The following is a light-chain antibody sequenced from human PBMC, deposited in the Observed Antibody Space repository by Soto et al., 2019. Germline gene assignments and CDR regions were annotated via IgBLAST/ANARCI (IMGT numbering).Light chain of an antibody. CDR2: DVS. V-gene: IGLV2-14*01. CDR1: SSDVGGYNY. CDR3: SSYTSTYTVV. Sequence: QSALTQPASVSGSPGQSITISCTGTSSDVGGYNYVSWYQQHPGKAPKLMIYDVSNRPSGVSNRFSGSTSGNTASLTISGLQAEDDADFYCSSYTSTYTVVFGGGTKLTVL. J-gene: IGLJ2*01.